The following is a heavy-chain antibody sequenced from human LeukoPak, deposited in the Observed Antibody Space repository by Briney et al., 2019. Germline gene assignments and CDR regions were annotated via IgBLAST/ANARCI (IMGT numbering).Heavy chain of an antibody. D-gene: IGHD3-3*01. Sequence: SETLSLTCTVYGVSSSGYFWSWIRQPPGKGLEWVGESNDRGSSNYNPSLKSRVTISVDTSKNQFSLKLRPVAAADTAVYYCARDDFWSNFLFNFDFWSQGTLVTVSS. CDR1: GVSSSGYF. CDR3: ARDDFWSNFLFNFDF. CDR2: SNDRGSS. V-gene: IGHV4-34*01. J-gene: IGHJ4*02.